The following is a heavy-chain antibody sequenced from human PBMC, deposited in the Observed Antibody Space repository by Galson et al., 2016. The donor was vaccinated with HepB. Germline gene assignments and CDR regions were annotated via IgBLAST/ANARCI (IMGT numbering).Heavy chain of an antibody. J-gene: IGHJ4*02. CDR2: ISPSSRYI. D-gene: IGHD1-26*01. Sequence: SLRLSCAASGFTFNTYSINWVRQAPGKGLAWVSSISPSSRYIYYADSLKGRFTISRDDAKNSLFLQMNNLRAEGTAVYYCARLSGYGGGYYFDFWGQGTLVTVSS. CDR1: GFTFNTYS. V-gene: IGHV3-21*01. CDR3: ARLSGYGGGYYFDF.